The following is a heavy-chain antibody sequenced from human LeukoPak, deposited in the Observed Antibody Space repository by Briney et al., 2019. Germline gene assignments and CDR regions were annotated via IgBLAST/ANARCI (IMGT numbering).Heavy chain of an antibody. D-gene: IGHD4-23*01. CDR3: ARDMLPYGGNFFDAFDI. CDR1: GGTFSSCA. V-gene: IGHV1-69*05. CDR2: IIPIFGTA. Sequence: SVKVSCKASGGTFSSCAISWVRQAPGQGLEWMGGIIPIFGTANYAQKLQGRVTMTTDTSTSTAYMELRSLRSDDTAVYYCARDMLPYGGNFFDAFDIWGQGTMVTVSS. J-gene: IGHJ3*02.